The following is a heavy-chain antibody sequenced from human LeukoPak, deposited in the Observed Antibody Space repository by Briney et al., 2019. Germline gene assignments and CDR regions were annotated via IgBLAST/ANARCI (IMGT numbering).Heavy chain of an antibody. CDR2: INHSGST. J-gene: IGHJ6*02. Sequence: PSETLSLTCTVSGASISTYYWNWIRQPPGKGLEWIGEINHSGSTNYNPSLKSRVTISVDTSKNQFSLKLSSVTAADTAVYYCARARARGSGSLYYYYGMDVWGQGTTVTVSS. D-gene: IGHD6-19*01. V-gene: IGHV4-34*01. CDR1: GASISTYY. CDR3: ARARARGSGSLYYYYGMDV.